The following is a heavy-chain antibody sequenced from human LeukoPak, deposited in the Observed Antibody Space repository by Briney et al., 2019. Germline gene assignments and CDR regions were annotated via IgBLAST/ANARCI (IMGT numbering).Heavy chain of an antibody. D-gene: IGHD3-22*01. CDR3: ARGGDYYDSSGYYDY. J-gene: IGHJ4*02. V-gene: IGHV4-34*01. CDR2: INHSGST. CDR1: GGSFSGYY. Sequence: PSETLSLTCAVYGGSFSGYYWSWIRQPPGKGLEWIGEINHSGSTNYNPSLKSRVTISVDTSKNQFSLKLSSVTAADTAVYYCARGGDYYDSSGYYDYWGQGTLVTVSS.